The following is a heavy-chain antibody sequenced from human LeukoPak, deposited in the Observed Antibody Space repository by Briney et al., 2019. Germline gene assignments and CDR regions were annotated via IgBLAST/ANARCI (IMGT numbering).Heavy chain of an antibody. J-gene: IGHJ6*03. CDR3: AREGHDFWSGPYYYYMDV. D-gene: IGHD3-3*01. Sequence: SETLSLTCTISGGSISSYYWSWIRQPAGRGLEWIGRIYTSGSTNYNPSLKSRVTMSVDTSKNQFSLKLGSVTAADTAVYYCAREGHDFWSGPYYYYMDVWGKGTTVTVSS. CDR1: GGSISSYY. CDR2: IYTSGST. V-gene: IGHV4-4*07.